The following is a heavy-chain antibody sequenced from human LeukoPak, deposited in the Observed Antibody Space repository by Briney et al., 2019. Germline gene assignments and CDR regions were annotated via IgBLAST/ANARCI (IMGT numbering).Heavy chain of an antibody. CDR2: IYSGGGT. J-gene: IGHJ3*02. V-gene: IGHV3-53*01. Sequence: GSLRLSFAAPGFPFSGYSMSWVRQAPGKGLEWVPVIYSGGGTYYADSVKGGFTISRDNSKNTLYLQMNSVRAENTGVYYSARGRDEISCCAFDIWGQGTMVTVSS. CDR1: GFPFSGYS. CDR3: ARGRDEISCCAFDI.